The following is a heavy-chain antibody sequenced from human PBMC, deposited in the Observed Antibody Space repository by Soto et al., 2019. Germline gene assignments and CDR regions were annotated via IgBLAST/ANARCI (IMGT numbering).Heavy chain of an antibody. Sequence: QVQLQQWGAGLLKPSETLSLTCAVYGGSFSGYYWSWIRQPPGKGLEWIGKINHSGSTNYNPSLKGRVTISVDTSKNQYSLRLSSVAAAYKAVYYCARGLTVAGWFDPWGQGTLVTVSS. J-gene: IGHJ5*02. CDR1: GGSFSGYY. D-gene: IGHD6-19*01. V-gene: IGHV4-34*01. CDR3: ARGLTVAGWFDP. CDR2: INHSGST.